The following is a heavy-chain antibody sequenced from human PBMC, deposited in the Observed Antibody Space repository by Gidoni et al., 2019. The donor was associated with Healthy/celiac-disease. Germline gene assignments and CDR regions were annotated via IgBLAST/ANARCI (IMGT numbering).Heavy chain of an antibody. D-gene: IGHD3-3*01. CDR3: ARGRGFLEWLSLDY. CDR1: SGSFSGYY. V-gene: IGHV4-34*01. Sequence: QVQLQQWGAGLLKPSETLSLTCAVYSGSFSGYYWSWIRQPPGKGLEWIGEINHSGSTNYNPSLKSRVTISVDTSKNQFSLKLSSVTAADTAVYYCARGRGFLEWLSLDYWGQGTLVTVSS. J-gene: IGHJ4*02. CDR2: INHSGST.